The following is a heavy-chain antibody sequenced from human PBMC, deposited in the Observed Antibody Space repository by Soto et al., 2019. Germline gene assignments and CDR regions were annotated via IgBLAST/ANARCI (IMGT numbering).Heavy chain of an antibody. V-gene: IGHV4-39*01. CDR2: IYYSGST. J-gene: IGHJ6*02. D-gene: IGHD2-15*01. Sequence: SETLSLTCTVSGGSISSSSYYWGWIRQPPGKGLEWIGSIYYSGSTYYNPSLKSRVTISVDTSKNQFSLKLSSVTAADTAVYYCAGHSSVVWTLLDYYYYYGMDVWGQGTTVTVSS. CDR3: AGHSSVVWTLLDYYYYYGMDV. CDR1: GGSISSSSYY.